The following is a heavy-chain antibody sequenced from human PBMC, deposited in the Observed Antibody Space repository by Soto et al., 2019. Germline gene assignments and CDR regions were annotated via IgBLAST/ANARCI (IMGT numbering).Heavy chain of an antibody. CDR1: GDSISDNY. J-gene: IGHJ6*03. CDR2: INYSGST. Sequence: PSETLSLTCTVSGDSISDNYWSWIRQPPGKGLEWIGYINYSGSTNYNPSLNGRVSMSVHTSKNQFSLKLSSVTAADTAVYYCARQYYGDYPPYYYYMDVWGKGTTVTVSS. CDR3: ARQYYGDYPPYYYYMDV. V-gene: IGHV4-59*08. D-gene: IGHD4-17*01.